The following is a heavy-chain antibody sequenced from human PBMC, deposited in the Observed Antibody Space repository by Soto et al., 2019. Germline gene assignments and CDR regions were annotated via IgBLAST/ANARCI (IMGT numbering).Heavy chain of an antibody. V-gene: IGHV3-23*01. CDR2: VRSDGDTT. Sequence: EVQVLESGGGLVQPGGSLRLSCAASGFTFSRYGMNWVRQAPGKGLEWVSGVRSDGDTTYNADSVKGRFTVSRYNFRKTVDLQRKHLRVADPDVYYCAKGKGVGATPDGANWWGQGPRVTVSP. CDR3: AKGKGVGATPDGANW. CDR1: GFTFSRYG. J-gene: IGHJ4*02. D-gene: IGHD1-26*01.